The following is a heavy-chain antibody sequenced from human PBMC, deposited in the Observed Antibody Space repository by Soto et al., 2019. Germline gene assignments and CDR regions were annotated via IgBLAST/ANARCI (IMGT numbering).Heavy chain of an antibody. D-gene: IGHD3-10*01. Sequence: PGESLKISCKASGYIFTTYWIGWVRQMPGEGLESMGIIYPGDSDTRYSPSFQGQVTISADKSISTAYLQWSSLKASDTAMYYCAGGGVRGVVTRTRDYYGMDVWGQGTTVTVSS. CDR1: GYIFTTYW. CDR3: AGGGVRGVVTRTRDYYGMDV. V-gene: IGHV5-51*01. J-gene: IGHJ6*02. CDR2: IYPGDSDT.